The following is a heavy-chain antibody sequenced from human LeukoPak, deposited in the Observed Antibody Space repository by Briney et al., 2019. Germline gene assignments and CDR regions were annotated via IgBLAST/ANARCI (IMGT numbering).Heavy chain of an antibody. CDR1: GFTFSSYG. CDR2: IRYDGSNK. J-gene: IGHJ4*02. Sequence: GRSLRLSCAASGFTFSSYGMHWVRQAPGKGLEWVAFIRYDGSNKYYADSVKGRFTISRDNSKNTLYLQMNSLRAEDTAVYYCAKDEGYSSGFRDWGQGTLVTVSS. CDR3: AKDEGYSSGFRD. D-gene: IGHD6-19*01. V-gene: IGHV3-30*02.